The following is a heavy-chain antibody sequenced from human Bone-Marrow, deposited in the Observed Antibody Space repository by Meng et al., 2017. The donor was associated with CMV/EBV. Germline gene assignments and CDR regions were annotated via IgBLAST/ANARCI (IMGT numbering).Heavy chain of an antibody. J-gene: IGHJ5*02. CDR2: IGPAGDT. V-gene: IGHV3-13*01. D-gene: IGHD6-6*01. CDR3: ARDHARSSLFDP. CDR1: GFTFSSYD. Sequence: GASLNISCAACGFTFSSYDMHWIRHTTEKGLERVSAIGPAGDTYYPGSVKGRFTISRDNAKNSLYLQMNSLRAEDTAVYYCARDHARSSLFDPWGQGTLV.